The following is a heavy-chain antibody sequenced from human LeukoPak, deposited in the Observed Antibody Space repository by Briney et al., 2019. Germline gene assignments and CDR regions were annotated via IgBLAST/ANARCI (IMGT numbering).Heavy chain of an antibody. Sequence: GGSLRLSCAASGFTFSTYSMNWVRQAPGKGLEWVSYIVSHTDTIYYAGSVAGRFTISRDNARNSLYLQMNSLRAEDTAVYYCARIYGSGSIDYWGQGTLVTVSS. CDR1: GFTFSTYS. CDR2: IVSHTDTI. J-gene: IGHJ4*02. D-gene: IGHD3-10*01. CDR3: ARIYGSGSIDY. V-gene: IGHV3-48*01.